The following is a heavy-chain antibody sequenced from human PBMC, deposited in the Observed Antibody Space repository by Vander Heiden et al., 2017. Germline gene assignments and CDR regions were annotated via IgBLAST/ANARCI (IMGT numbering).Heavy chain of an antibody. J-gene: IGHJ4*02. Sequence: EVQLAESGGGLVQPGGSLRLSCAASGFTFTNYWMHWVRQAPGKGLVWVSRINSDGSATIYADSVKGRFTISRDNAKNTLYLQMNSLRAEDTAVYYCVRAQPPLQNTPDYWGQGTLVTVSS. D-gene: IGHD2-15*01. V-gene: IGHV3-74*01. CDR1: GFTFTNYW. CDR2: INSDGSAT. CDR3: VRAQPPLQNTPDY.